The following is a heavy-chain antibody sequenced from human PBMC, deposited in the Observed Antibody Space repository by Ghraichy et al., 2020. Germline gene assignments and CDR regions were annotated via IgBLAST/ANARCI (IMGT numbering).Heavy chain of an antibody. CDR1: GGSISSYY. D-gene: IGHD3/OR15-3a*01. CDR2: IYYSGST. V-gene: IGHV4-59*01. CDR3: ARATAGFLDWLFIFDY. J-gene: IGHJ4*02. Sequence: SETLSLTCTVSGGSISSYYWSWIRQPPGKGLEWIGYIYYSGSTDYNPSLKSRVTISVDTSKNQFSLRLSSVTAADTAVYYCARATAGFLDWLFIFDYWGQGTLVTVSS.